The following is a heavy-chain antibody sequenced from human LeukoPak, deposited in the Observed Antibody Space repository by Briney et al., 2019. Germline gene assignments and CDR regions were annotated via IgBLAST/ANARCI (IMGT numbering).Heavy chain of an antibody. Sequence: GGSLRLSCAASGFTSDDHDMHWVRQAPGKGLEWVSLISGDTYYADSVKGRFTISRDNSKNSLYLQMNSLRTDDTALYYCASQTKYYYGSGSYWGAFDIWGQGTMVTVSS. CDR1: GFTSDDHD. J-gene: IGHJ3*02. CDR3: ASQTKYYYGSGSYWGAFDI. V-gene: IGHV3-43*02. CDR2: ISGDT. D-gene: IGHD3-10*01.